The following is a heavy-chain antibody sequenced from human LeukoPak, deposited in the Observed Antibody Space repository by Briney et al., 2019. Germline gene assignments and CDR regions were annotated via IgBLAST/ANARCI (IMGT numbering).Heavy chain of an antibody. J-gene: IGHJ4*02. D-gene: IGHD5-12*01. Sequence: ASVKVSCKASGYTFTGYYMHWVRQAPGQGLEWMGWISAYNGNTNYAQNLQGRVTMTTDTSTSTAYMELRSLRSDDTAVYYCARDSGYDSGGYWGQGTLVTVSS. V-gene: IGHV1-18*04. CDR2: ISAYNGNT. CDR3: ARDSGYDSGGY. CDR1: GYTFTGYY.